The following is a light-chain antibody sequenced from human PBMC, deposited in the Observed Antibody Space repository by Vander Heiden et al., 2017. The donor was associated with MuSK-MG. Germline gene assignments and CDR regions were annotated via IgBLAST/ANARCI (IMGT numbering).Light chain of an antibody. CDR1: QSLLRDGKTY. V-gene: IGKV2D-29*01. CDR3: MQNLNPRT. CDR2: EGS. J-gene: IGKJ1*01. Sequence: DIVLSQTPVSLSVTPGQPASISCKSSQSLLRDGKTYLYWFFQRTGQPPQLLIYEGSMRFSGVPDKFSGSASGTDFTLTLSRVEADDAGVFYCMQNLNPRTFGQGTKVEIK.